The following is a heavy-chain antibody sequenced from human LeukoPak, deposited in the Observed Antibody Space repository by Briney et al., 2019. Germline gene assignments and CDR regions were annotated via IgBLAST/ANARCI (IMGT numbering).Heavy chain of an antibody. D-gene: IGHD6-19*01. CDR2: INHSGST. Sequence: KPSETLSLTCAVYGGSFSGYYWSWIRQPPGKGLEWIGEINHSGSTNYNPSLKSRVTISVDTSKNQFSLKLSSVTAADTAVYYCARMGQQWLVRYRYFDYWGQGTLVTVSS. V-gene: IGHV4-34*01. CDR1: GGSFSGYY. J-gene: IGHJ4*02. CDR3: ARMGQQWLVRYRYFDY.